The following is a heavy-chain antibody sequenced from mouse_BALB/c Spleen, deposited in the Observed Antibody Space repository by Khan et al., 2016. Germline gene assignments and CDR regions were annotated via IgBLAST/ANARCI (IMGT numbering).Heavy chain of an antibody. CDR1: VFDFSRYW. Sequence: EVKLLESGGGLVQPGGSLKLSCAASVFDFSRYWMSWVRQAPGKGLEWIGEINPDSSTINYSPSLKDKFIISRDNAINTLYMQMSKVRSEDAALYDGGRLYDYGCVDYWGQGTTLTVSS. J-gene: IGHJ2*01. CDR3: GRLYDYGCVDY. D-gene: IGHD1-1*01. CDR2: INPDSSTI. V-gene: IGHV4-1*02.